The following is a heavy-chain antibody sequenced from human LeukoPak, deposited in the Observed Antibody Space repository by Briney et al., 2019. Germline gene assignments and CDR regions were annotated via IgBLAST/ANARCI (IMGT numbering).Heavy chain of an antibody. J-gene: IGHJ6*03. D-gene: IGHD3-3*01. CDR1: GGSISSYY. CDR3: ARGGMGYDFWSGYYTPYYYYYYMDV. Sequence: PSETLSLTCTVSGGSISSYYWSWIRQPPGKGLEWIGYNYYSGSTNYNPSLKSRVTISVDTSKNQFSLKLSSVTAADTAVYYCARGGMGYDFWSGYYTPYYYYYYMDVWGKGTTVTVSS. V-gene: IGHV4-59*01. CDR2: NYYSGST.